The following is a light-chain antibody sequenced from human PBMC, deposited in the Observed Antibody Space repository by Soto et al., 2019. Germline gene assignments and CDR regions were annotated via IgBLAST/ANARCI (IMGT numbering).Light chain of an antibody. CDR1: QNINTW. Sequence: DIQMTQSPSTLSASVGDRVTITCRASQNINTWLAWYQQKPGKAPRLLIHMASSLQSGVPSRFSGSGSGTTYTLTISSLQPDDFATYYCQQYNSDQWTFGQGSKVEIQ. J-gene: IGKJ1*01. CDR3: QQYNSDQWT. V-gene: IGKV1-5*03. CDR2: MAS.